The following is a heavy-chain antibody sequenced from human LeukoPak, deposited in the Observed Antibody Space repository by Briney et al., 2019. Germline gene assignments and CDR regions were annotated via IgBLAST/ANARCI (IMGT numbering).Heavy chain of an antibody. Sequence: ASVKVSCKASGYTFTGYFMHWVRQAPGQGLEWMGWINPNTGGTNYAQKFQGRVTMTRDTSISTAYMELSRLTSDDTAVFFCARFGGGGRFDYWGQGTLVTVSS. CDR3: ARFGGGGRFDY. CDR1: GYTFTGYF. V-gene: IGHV1-2*02. D-gene: IGHD2-15*01. J-gene: IGHJ4*02. CDR2: INPNTGGT.